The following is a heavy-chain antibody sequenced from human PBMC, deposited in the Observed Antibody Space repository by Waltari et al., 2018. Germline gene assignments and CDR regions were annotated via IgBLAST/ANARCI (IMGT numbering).Heavy chain of an antibody. Sequence: QLQLQESGPGLVKPSETLSLTCTVSGGSISSSSYYWGWIRTPPGKGLEWIGSIYYSGSTYYNPSLKSRVTISVDTSKNQFSLKLSSVTAADTAVYYCASGRIVGATTPKYYFDYWGQGTLVTVSS. CDR1: GGSISSSSYY. D-gene: IGHD1-26*01. V-gene: IGHV4-39*07. CDR3: ASGRIVGATTPKYYFDY. CDR2: IYYSGST. J-gene: IGHJ4*02.